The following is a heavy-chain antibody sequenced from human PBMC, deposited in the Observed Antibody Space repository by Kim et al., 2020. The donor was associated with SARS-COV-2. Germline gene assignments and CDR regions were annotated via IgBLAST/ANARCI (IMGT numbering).Heavy chain of an antibody. CDR1: GGSISSYY. D-gene: IGHD2-21*02. CDR3: ARGSGNTVVTPLDY. CDR2: FYTSGST. Sequence: ETLSLTCTVSGGSISSYYWSWIRQPAGKGLEWIGRFYTSGSTNYNPSLKSRVTMSVDTSKNQFSLKLSSVTAADTAVYYCARGSGNTVVTPLDYWGQGTLVTVSS. V-gene: IGHV4-4*07. J-gene: IGHJ4*02.